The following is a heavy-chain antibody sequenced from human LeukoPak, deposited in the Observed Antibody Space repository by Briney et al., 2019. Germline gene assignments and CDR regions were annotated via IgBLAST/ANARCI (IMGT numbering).Heavy chain of an antibody. D-gene: IGHD4-23*01. CDR3: ARKLGTVDDY. CDR1: GFTFSNYI. J-gene: IGHJ4*02. CDR2: INNGGDTT. V-gene: IGHV3-23*01. Sequence: GGSLRLSCAASGFTFSNYIMTWVRQAPGKGLEWVSVINNGGDTTYYADSVKGRFTISRDNSKNTLYLQMNSLRAEDTAVYYCARKLGTVDDYWGQGTLVTVSS.